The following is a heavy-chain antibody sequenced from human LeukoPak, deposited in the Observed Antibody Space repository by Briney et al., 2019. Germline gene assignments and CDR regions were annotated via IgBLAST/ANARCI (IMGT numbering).Heavy chain of an antibody. Sequence: GGSLRLSCAASGFTFNNYGIHWVRQAPGKGLEWVALISYDGSNKYYADSVKGRFTISRDNSKNTLYLQMNSLRAEDTAVYYCAKGYYYDSDGYYQHFDYWGQGTPVTVSS. V-gene: IGHV3-30*18. D-gene: IGHD3-22*01. J-gene: IGHJ4*02. CDR3: AKGYYYDSDGYYQHFDY. CDR2: ISYDGSNK. CDR1: GFTFNNYG.